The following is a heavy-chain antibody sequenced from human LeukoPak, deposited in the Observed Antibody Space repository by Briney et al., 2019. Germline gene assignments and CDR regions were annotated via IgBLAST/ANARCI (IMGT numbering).Heavy chain of an antibody. Sequence: SETLSLTCTVSGGSISSYYWSWIRQPAGKGLDWIGSIYYSGSTYYNPSLKSRVTISVDTSKNQFSLKLSSVTAADTAVYYCARYSRDGYNYYYYYMDVWGKGTTVTVSS. J-gene: IGHJ6*03. CDR1: GGSISSYY. V-gene: IGHV4-59*05. D-gene: IGHD5-24*01. CDR3: ARYSRDGYNYYYYYMDV. CDR2: IYYSGST.